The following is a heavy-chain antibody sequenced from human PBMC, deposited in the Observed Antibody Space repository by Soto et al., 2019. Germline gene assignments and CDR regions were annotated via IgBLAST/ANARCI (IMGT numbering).Heavy chain of an antibody. CDR1: GFTFSDYC. CDR3: ARDVYRYSSSSPEDV. J-gene: IGHJ6*04. V-gene: IGHV3-11*06. Sequence: GGSLRLSCAASGFTFSDYCMSWIRQAPGKGLDWVVYISSSSLTTKYGDSVKGRFTISRDNAKNSLFLQMNSLRGEDTAVYYCARDVYRYSSSSPEDVWGTGTTVTGSS. D-gene: IGHD6-6*01. CDR2: ISSSSLTT.